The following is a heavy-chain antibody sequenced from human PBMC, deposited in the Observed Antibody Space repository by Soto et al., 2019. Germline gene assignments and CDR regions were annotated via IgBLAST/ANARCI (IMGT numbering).Heavy chain of an antibody. D-gene: IGHD5-18*01. CDR2: IIPIFGTA. CDR1: GGTFSSYA. J-gene: IGHJ6*02. V-gene: IGHV1-69*12. CDR3: ARERRGQLWSLGMDV. Sequence: QVQLVQSGAEVKKPGSSVKVSCKASGGTFSSYAISWVRQAPGQGLEWMGGIIPIFGTANYAQKFQGRVTITADESTSTAYMELRSLRSEGTAVYYGARERRGQLWSLGMDVWGQGTTVTVSS.